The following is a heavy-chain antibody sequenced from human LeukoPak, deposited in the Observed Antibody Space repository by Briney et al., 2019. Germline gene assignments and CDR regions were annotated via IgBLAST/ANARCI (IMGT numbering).Heavy chain of an antibody. D-gene: IGHD4-11*01. CDR2: ISGTNGGT. J-gene: IGHJ4*02. CDR1: GFTFSTYA. V-gene: IGHV3-23*01. CDR3: AKVEKLATSNYFVDY. Sequence: GGSLRLSCAASGFTFSTYAMTWVRQAPGTGQEWVSAISGTNGGTDHADSVKGRFTISRDNSKNTLYLQMNGLRAEDTAVYYCAKVEKLATSNYFVDYWGQGTLVTVSS.